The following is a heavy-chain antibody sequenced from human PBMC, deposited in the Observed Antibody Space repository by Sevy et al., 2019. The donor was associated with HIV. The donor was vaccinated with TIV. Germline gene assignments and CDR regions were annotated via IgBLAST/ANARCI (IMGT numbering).Heavy chain of an antibody. J-gene: IGHJ5*02. CDR3: ANYGSLLGSGA. CDR1: GFTFSSYA. Sequence: GGSLRLSCAASGFTFSSYAMSWVRQAPGKGLEWVSAISGSGGSTYYADSVKGRFTISRDNSKNTLYLQMNSLRAEDTAVYYCANYGSLLGSGAWGQGTLVTVSS. D-gene: IGHD3-10*01. CDR2: ISGSGGST. V-gene: IGHV3-23*01.